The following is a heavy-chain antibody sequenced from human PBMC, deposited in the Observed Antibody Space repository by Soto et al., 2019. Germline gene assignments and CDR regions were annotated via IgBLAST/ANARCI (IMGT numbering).Heavy chain of an antibody. Sequence: QVQLVESGGGLVQPGRSLRLSCAASEFTFSNYGMHWVRQAPGKGLEWVAVILNDGSNRYHADSVKERFTISRDNSKNTLYLQMNSLRAEDTAVYYCARDDEYSGNGMDVWGQGTTVTVS. CDR3: ARDDEYSGNGMDV. CDR2: ILNDGSNR. J-gene: IGHJ6*02. D-gene: IGHD3-10*01. V-gene: IGHV3-33*01. CDR1: EFTFSNYG.